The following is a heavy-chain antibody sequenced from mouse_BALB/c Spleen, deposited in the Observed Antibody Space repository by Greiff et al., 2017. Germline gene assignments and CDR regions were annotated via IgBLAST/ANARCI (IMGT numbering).Heavy chain of an antibody. CDR1: GFAFSSYD. D-gene: IGHD3-1*01. CDR2: ISSGGGST. J-gene: IGHJ2*01. V-gene: IGHV5-12-1*01. CDR3: ARHRRANYYFDY. Sequence: EVQGVESGGGLVKPGGSLKLSCAASGFAFSSYDMSWVRQTPEKRLEWVAYISSGGGSTYYPDTVKGRFTISRDNAKNTLYLQMSSLKSEDTAMYYCARHRRANYYFDYWGQGTTLTVSS.